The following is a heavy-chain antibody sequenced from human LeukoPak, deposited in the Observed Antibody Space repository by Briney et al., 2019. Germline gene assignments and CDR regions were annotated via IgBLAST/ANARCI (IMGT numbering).Heavy chain of an antibody. CDR1: GFTFSSYA. V-gene: IGHV3-30-3*01. J-gene: IGHJ4*02. CDR2: ISYDGSNK. CDR3: AIIPSKGFDY. Sequence: GGSLRLSCAASGFTFSSYAMHWVRQAPGKGLEWVAVISYDGSNKYYADSVKGRFTISRDNSKNTLYLQMSSLRAEDTAVYYCAIIPSKGFDYWGQGTLVTVSS. D-gene: IGHD4-11*01.